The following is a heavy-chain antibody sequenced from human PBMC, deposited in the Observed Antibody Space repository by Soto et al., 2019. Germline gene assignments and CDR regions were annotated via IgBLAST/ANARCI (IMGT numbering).Heavy chain of an antibody. V-gene: IGHV4-59*04. CDR3: ARRLRYYDSSGYFDY. J-gene: IGHJ4*02. CDR1: GGSISNYY. Sequence: SETLSLTCTVSGGSISNYYWSWIRHPPGKKLEWIGYIYYSGSTYYNPSLKSRVTISVDTSKNQFSLKLSSVTAADTAVYYCARRLRYYDSSGYFDYWGQGTLVTVSS. CDR2: IYYSGST. D-gene: IGHD3-22*01.